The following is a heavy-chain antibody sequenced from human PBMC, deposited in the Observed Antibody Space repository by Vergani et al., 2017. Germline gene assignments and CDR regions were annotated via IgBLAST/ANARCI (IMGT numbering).Heavy chain of an antibody. D-gene: IGHD2-2*01. V-gene: IGHV1-69*12. CDR3: ATSTAGYCSSTSCPNYYYYYYMDV. Sequence: QVQLVQSGAEVKKPGSSVKVSCKASGGTFSSYAISWVRQAPGQGLEWMGGIIPIFGTAHYAQKFQGRVTITADESTSPAYMELSSLRSEDTAVYYCATSTAGYCSSTSCPNYYYYYYMDVWGKGTTVTVSS. CDR1: GGTFSSYA. J-gene: IGHJ6*03. CDR2: IIPIFGTA.